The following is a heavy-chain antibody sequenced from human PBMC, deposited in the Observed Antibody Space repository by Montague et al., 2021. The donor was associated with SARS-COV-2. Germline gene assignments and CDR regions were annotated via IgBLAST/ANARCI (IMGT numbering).Heavy chain of an antibody. D-gene: IGHD3-22*01. V-gene: IGHV4-59*01. CDR2: IYYSGST. J-gene: IGHJ4*01. CDR3: ARGDYYDSTGYYDY. Sequence: SETLSLTCTVSGGSISSYYWSWIRQPPGKGLEWIWYIYYSGSTNYNPSLKSRVTISVDTSKNQFTLKVRSVTAADTAVYYCARGDYYDSTGYYDYWGQGTLVTVSS. CDR1: GGSISSYY.